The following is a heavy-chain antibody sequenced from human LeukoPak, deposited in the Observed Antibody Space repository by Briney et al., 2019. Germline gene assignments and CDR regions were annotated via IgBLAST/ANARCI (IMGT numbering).Heavy chain of an antibody. Sequence: ASVKVSCKASGYTFTGYYMHWVRQAPGQGLEWMGWINPNSGGTNYAQKFQGRVTMTRDTSISTAYMELSRLRSDDTAVYYCARDTVVVPAATRMPPDYWGQGTLVTVSS. CDR3: ARDTVVVPAATRMPPDY. J-gene: IGHJ4*02. CDR2: INPNSGGT. D-gene: IGHD2-2*01. V-gene: IGHV1-2*02. CDR1: GYTFTGYY.